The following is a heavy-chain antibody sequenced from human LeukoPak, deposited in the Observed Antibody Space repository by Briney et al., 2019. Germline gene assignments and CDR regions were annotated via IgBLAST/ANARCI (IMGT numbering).Heavy chain of an antibody. CDR2: IIPIFGTA. CDR1: GGTFSSYA. V-gene: IGHV1-69*05. J-gene: IGHJ3*02. D-gene: IGHD3-3*01. Sequence: VASVKVSCTASGGTFSSYAISWVRQAPGQGLEWMGGIIPIFGTANYAQKFQGRVTITTDESTSTAYMELSSLRSEDTAVYYCARDPEAYYDFWSGYYSPDAFDIWGQGTMVTVSS. CDR3: ARDPEAYYDFWSGYYSPDAFDI.